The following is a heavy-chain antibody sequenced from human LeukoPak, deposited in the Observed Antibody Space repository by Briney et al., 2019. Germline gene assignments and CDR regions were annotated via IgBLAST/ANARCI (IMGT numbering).Heavy chain of an antibody. CDR2: ISSRGSAI. CDR1: GFTFSSYW. V-gene: IGHV3-48*04. Sequence: GGSLRLSCAASGFTFSSYWMHWVRQAPGKGLEWVSYISSRGSAIYYADSVKGRFTISRDIAKTSLYLQMNSLRAEDTAIYYCARDMEPDAFDIWGQGTMVTVSS. D-gene: IGHD1-1*01. CDR3: ARDMEPDAFDI. J-gene: IGHJ3*02.